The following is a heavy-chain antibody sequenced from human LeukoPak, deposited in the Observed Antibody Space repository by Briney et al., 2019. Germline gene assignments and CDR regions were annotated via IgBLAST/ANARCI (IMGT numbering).Heavy chain of an antibody. CDR1: GYTFTSYG. CDR2: ISAYNGNT. Sequence: ASVKVSCKASGYTFTSYGISWVRQAPGQGLEWMGWISAYNGNTNYAQKLQGRVTMTTDTSTSTAYMELSSLRSEDTAVYYCARGREDRSSSRGYYYYMDVWGKGTTVTVSS. D-gene: IGHD6-13*01. CDR3: ARGREDRSSSRGYYYYMDV. J-gene: IGHJ6*03. V-gene: IGHV1-18*01.